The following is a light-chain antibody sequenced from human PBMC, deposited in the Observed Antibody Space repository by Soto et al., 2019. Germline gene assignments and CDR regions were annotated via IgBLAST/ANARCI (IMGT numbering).Light chain of an antibody. CDR1: SGHSSYT. V-gene: IGLV4-69*01. J-gene: IGLJ2*01. CDR3: QTWGTGFWV. Sequence: QSVLTQSPSASASLGASVKLTCTLSSGHSSYTIAWHQQQPEEGPRYLMKIKSDGSHIKGDGIPDRFSGSSSGAERYLTISSLQSEDEADYYCQTWGTGFWVFGGGTKVTVL. CDR2: IKSDGSH.